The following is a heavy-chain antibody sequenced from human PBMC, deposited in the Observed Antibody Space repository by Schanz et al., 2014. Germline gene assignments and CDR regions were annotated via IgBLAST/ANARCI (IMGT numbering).Heavy chain of an antibody. CDR2: TYSGGST. CDR3: AKDLISGWSGFDY. V-gene: IGHV3-66*01. Sequence: EVQLVESGGGLVQPGGSLRLSCAASGFTFSSNYMSWVRQAPGKGLEWVSITYSGGSTYYADSVKGRFTISRDNSKNTLYLLMNSLRAEDTAVYYCAKDLISGWSGFDYWGQGTLVTVSS. J-gene: IGHJ4*02. CDR1: GFTFSSNY. D-gene: IGHD6-19*01.